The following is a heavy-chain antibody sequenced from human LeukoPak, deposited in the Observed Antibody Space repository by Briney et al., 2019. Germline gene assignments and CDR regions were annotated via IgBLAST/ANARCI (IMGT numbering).Heavy chain of an antibody. J-gene: IGHJ4*02. CDR3: ARDPQRAEGSWETGEDY. Sequence: GGSLRLSCAASGFTFSSYSMNWVRQAPGKGLEWVSSISSSSSYIYYADSVKGRFTISRDNAKNSLYLQMNSLRAEDTAVYYCARDPQRAEGSWETGEDYWGQGTLVTVSS. D-gene: IGHD6-13*01. CDR1: GFTFSSYS. CDR2: ISSSSSYI. V-gene: IGHV3-21*01.